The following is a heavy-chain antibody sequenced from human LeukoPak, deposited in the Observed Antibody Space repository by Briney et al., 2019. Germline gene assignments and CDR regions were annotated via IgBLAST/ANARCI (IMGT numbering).Heavy chain of an antibody. D-gene: IGHD2-2*01. J-gene: IGHJ5*02. Sequence: SQTLSLTCAISGDSVSSNSVTWNWIRQSPSRGLEWLGRTYYRSTWYNDCAVSVRGRITVNPDTSKNQFSLHLNSVTPEDTAVYYCARRLTQYDCFDPWGQGILVTVSS. CDR2: TYYRSTWYN. CDR1: GDSVSSNSVT. CDR3: ARRLTQYDCFDP. V-gene: IGHV6-1*01.